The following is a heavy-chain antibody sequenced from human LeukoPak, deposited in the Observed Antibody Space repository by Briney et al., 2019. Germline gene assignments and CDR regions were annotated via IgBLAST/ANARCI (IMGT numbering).Heavy chain of an antibody. J-gene: IGHJ6*03. CDR3: ARSFRYSYGLYYYYYYMDV. CDR2: IYYSGST. D-gene: IGHD5-18*01. V-gene: IGHV4-59*01. CDR1: GGSISSYY. Sequence: PSETLSLTCTVSGGSISSYYWSWIRQPPGKGLEWIGYIYYSGSTNYNPSLKSRVTISVDTSKNQFSLKLSSVTAADTAVYYCARSFRYSYGLYYYYYYMDVWGKGTTVTVSS.